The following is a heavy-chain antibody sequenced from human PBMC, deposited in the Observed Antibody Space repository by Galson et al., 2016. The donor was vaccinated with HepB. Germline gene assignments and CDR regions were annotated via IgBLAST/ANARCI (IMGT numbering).Heavy chain of an antibody. CDR3: ATNPWNFWSGYYFDY. J-gene: IGHJ4*02. V-gene: IGHV4-39*01. D-gene: IGHD3-3*01. CDR2: LYYRGST. Sequence: SETLSLTCTVSGGSISSSSYYWGWIRQPPGKGLEWIGSLYYRGSTYYNPSLKSRVTISVDTSKNQFSLNLSSVTAADTAVYYCATNPWNFWSGYYFDYWGQGTLVTVSS. CDR1: GGSISSSSYY.